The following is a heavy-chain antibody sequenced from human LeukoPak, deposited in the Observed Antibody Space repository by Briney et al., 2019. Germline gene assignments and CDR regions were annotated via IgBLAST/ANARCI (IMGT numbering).Heavy chain of an antibody. V-gene: IGHV3-13*04. J-gene: IGHJ6*02. Sequence: GGSLRLSCAASGFTFSSYDMHWVRRATGKGLEWVSAIGTAGDTYYPGSVKGRFTISRENAKNSLYLQMNSLRTGDTAVYYCARVKAVAGMMANIGYYYYGMDVWGQGTTVTVPS. CDR3: ARVKAVAGMMANIGYYYYGMDV. CDR2: IGTAGDT. D-gene: IGHD6-19*01. CDR1: GFTFSSYD.